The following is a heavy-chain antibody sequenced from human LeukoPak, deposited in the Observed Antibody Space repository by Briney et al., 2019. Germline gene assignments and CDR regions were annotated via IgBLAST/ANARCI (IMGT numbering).Heavy chain of an antibody. D-gene: IGHD1-26*01. CDR2: IYYSGST. Sequence: PSETLSLTCTVSGGSISSSSYYWGWIRQPPGKGLEWIGSIYYSGSTYHNPSLKSRVTISVDTSKNHFSLKLSSVTAADTAVYYCARGATRVRRLRRENDNFDYWGQGTLVTVSS. CDR3: ARGATRVRRLRRENDNFDY. J-gene: IGHJ4*02. CDR1: GGSISSSSYY. V-gene: IGHV4-39*02.